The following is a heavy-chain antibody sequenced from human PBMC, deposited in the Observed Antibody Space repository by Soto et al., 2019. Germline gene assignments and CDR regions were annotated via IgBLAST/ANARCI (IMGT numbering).Heavy chain of an antibody. V-gene: IGHV3-48*03. Sequence: PGGSLRLSXVASEFTFSSYEMNWVRQAPGKGLEWVSYISSSGTTIYYTDSVKGRFTISRDNAKKSLYLQMNSLRAEDTAVYYCVRFGGAAAGPGDYWGQGTLVTVSS. CDR3: VRFGGAAAGPGDY. CDR1: EFTFSSYE. CDR2: ISSSGTTI. J-gene: IGHJ4*02. D-gene: IGHD6-13*01.